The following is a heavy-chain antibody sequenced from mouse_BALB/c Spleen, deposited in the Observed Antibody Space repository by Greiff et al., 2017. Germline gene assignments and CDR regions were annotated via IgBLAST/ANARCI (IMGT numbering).Heavy chain of an antibody. CDR1: GFTFSSFG. V-gene: IGHV5-17*02. J-gene: IGHJ2*01. Sequence: EVQLVESGGGLVQPGGSRKLSCAASGFTFSSFGMHWVRQAPEKGLEWVAYISSGSSTIYYADTVKGRFTISRDNPKNTLFLQMTSLRSEDTAMYYCARSGLRPYFDYWGQGTTLTVSS. CDR2: ISSGSSTI. D-gene: IGHD1-2*01. CDR3: ARSGLRPYFDY.